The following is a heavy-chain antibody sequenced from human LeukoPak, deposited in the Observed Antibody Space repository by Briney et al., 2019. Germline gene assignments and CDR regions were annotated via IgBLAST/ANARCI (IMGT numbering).Heavy chain of an antibody. CDR3: ARVGVDTAMVARNYYYYYMDV. Sequence: GGSLRLSCAASGFTFSSYWMHWVRQAPGKGLVWVSRINSDGSSTSYADSVKGRFTISRDNAKNTLYLQMNSLRAEDTAVYYCARVGVDTAMVARNYYYYYMDVWGKGTTVTVSS. V-gene: IGHV3-74*01. J-gene: IGHJ6*03. D-gene: IGHD5-18*01. CDR2: INSDGSST. CDR1: GFTFSSYW.